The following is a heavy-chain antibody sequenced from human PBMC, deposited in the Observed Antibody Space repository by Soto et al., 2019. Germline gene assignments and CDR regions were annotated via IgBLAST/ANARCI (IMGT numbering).Heavy chain of an antibody. CDR2: IRAYNGNT. D-gene: IGHD3-10*01. V-gene: IGHV1-18*01. CDR1: VQSMSGDL. CDR3: AREPSITMVRGAVDWSDP. J-gene: IGHJ5*02. Sequence: ASVKGACKASVQSMSGDLGDWGRHAPGQGLEWMGWIRAYNGNTNYAQKLQGRVTMTTDTSTSTAYMELRSLRSDDTAVYYCAREPSITMVRGAVDWSDPWGQGTLVTVSS.